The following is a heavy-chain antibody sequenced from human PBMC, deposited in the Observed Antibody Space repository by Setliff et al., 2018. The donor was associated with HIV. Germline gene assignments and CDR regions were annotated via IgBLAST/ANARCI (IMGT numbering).Heavy chain of an antibody. V-gene: IGHV4-38-2*01. CDR2: IYHSGTT. CDR3: ARQIIDDFWSAYNY. D-gene: IGHD3-3*01. J-gene: IGHJ4*02. Sequence: PSETLSLTCAVSGYSISSGYYWGWIRQTPGKGLEWIGSIYHSGTTYYNPSLRSRVTISVDTSKNQFSLKLSSVTAADTAVYYCARQIIDDFWSAYNYWGQGTLVTVSS. CDR1: GYSISSGYY.